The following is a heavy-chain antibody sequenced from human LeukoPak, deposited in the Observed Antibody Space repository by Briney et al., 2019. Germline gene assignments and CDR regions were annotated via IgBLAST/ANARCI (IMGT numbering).Heavy chain of an antibody. D-gene: IGHD2/OR15-2a*01. CDR1: GFTFSYYA. Sequence: GGSLRLSCVGSGFTFSYYAMTWVRQAPGKGLEWVSGISDTGGLIYYTDSVKGRFTISRDNSKNTLYLQMNILRAEDTAVYYCAKCLGYPLSHYYIMDVWGQGTTVTVSS. J-gene: IGHJ6*02. CDR3: AKCLGYPLSHYYIMDV. CDR2: ISDTGGLI. V-gene: IGHV3-23*01.